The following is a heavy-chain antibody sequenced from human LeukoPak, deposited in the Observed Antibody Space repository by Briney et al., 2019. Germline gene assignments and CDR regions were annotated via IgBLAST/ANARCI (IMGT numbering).Heavy chain of an antibody. CDR3: AKLGISAFDI. D-gene: IGHD7-27*01. Sequence: ASVKVSCKASGGTFSSYAISWVRQAPGQGLEWMGGIIPIFGTANYAQKFQGRVTITADESTSTAYMELSSLRSEDTAMYYCAKLGISAFDIWGQGTMVTVSS. CDR1: GGTFSSYA. J-gene: IGHJ3*02. CDR2: IIPIFGTA. V-gene: IGHV1-69*13.